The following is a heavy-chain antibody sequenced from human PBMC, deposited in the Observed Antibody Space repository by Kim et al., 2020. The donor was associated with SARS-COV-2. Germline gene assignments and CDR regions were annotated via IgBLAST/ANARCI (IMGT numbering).Heavy chain of an antibody. Sequence: SETLSLTCTVSGGSISSSSYYWGWIRQPPGKGLEWIGSIYYSGSTYYNPSLKSRVTISVDTSKNQFSLKLSSVTAADTAVYYCARQIAAAGTEFDYWGQGTLVTVSS. D-gene: IGHD6-13*01. CDR2: IYYSGST. J-gene: IGHJ4*02. CDR1: GGSISSSSYY. CDR3: ARQIAAAGTEFDY. V-gene: IGHV4-39*01.